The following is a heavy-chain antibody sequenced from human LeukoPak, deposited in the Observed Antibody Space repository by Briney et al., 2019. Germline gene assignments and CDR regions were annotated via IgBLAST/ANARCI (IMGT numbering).Heavy chain of an antibody. J-gene: IGHJ4*02. CDR3: AKDSGSYYTSDY. V-gene: IGHV3-30*02. Sequence: PGGSLRLSCAASAFTFNNYDMHWVRQAPGKGLEWVAFIRYDGSNKYYADFVEGRFTISRDSSKNTLYLLMNSLRAEDTAVYYCAKDSGSYYTSDYWGQGTLVTVSS. D-gene: IGHD3-10*01. CDR2: IRYDGSNK. CDR1: AFTFNNYD.